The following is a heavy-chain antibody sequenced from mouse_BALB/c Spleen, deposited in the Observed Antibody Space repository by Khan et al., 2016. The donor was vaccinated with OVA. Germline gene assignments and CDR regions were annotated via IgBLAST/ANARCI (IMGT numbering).Heavy chain of an antibody. V-gene: IGHV9-4*02. J-gene: IGHJ4*01. Sequence: QIQLVQSGPELKKPGETVRISCKASGYTFTTAGIQWVQKMPGKGLKWIGWINTHSGVPKYAEDFKGRFAFSLEISVSTTYLQITNLKNEDTATYFCARGGAAYYRDDGGAMEYWGQGTSVIVSS. CDR2: INTHSGVP. CDR3: ARGGAAYYRDDGGAMEY. CDR1: GYTFTTAG. D-gene: IGHD2-14*01.